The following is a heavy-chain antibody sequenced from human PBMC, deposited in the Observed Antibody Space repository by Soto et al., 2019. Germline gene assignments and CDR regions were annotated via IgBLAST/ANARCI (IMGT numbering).Heavy chain of an antibody. CDR3: ARDAIAMVRGTNNWFDP. CDR1: GFTFSNHA. J-gene: IGHJ5*02. V-gene: IGHV3-23*01. D-gene: IGHD3-10*01. CDR2: ISGNGIST. Sequence: EVQLLESGGGLVQPGGSLRLSCAASGFTFSNHAMSWVRQAPGKGREWVSAISGNGISTYYADSVRCRFTISRDNSKNTLYLQMNRLRADDTAVYYCARDAIAMVRGTNNWFDPWGQGTLVTVST.